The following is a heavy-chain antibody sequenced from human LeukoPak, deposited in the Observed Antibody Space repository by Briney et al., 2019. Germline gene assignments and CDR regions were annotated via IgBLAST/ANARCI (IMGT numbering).Heavy chain of an antibody. V-gene: IGHV4-39*01. CDR1: GGSISTSTYY. CDR3: ARRVYSGSYNWYFDL. D-gene: IGHD1-26*01. CDR2: ISYSGST. Sequence: SETLSLTCTVSGGSISTSTYYWGWIPQPPGKGLEWIGSISYSGSTYNNPSLKSRVTISVDTYKNQFSLKLSSVTAPDTAVYYCARRVYSGSYNWYFDLWGRGTLVTVSS. J-gene: IGHJ2*01.